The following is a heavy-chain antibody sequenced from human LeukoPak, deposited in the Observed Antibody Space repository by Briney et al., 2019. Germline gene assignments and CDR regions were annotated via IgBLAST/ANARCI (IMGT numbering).Heavy chain of an antibody. CDR1: GFTFSWYW. Sequence: QPGGSLRLSCGASGFTFSWYWMSWVRQAPGKGLEWVANIKQDGSEKYYVDSVKGRFTISRDNAKNSLYLQMNSLRAEDTAVYYCARDESWGQGTLVTVSS. CDR2: IKQDGSEK. J-gene: IGHJ5*02. CDR3: ARDES. V-gene: IGHV3-7*01.